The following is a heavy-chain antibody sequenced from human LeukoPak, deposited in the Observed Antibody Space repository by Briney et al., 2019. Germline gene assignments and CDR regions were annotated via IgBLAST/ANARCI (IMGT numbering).Heavy chain of an antibody. Sequence: HPGGSLRLSCAASGFTFSSYAMHWVRQAPGKGLEWVVVISYDGSNKYYADSVKGRFTISRDNSKNTLYLQMNSLRAEATAVYYCARDWGVSGIPEIALMFDYWGQGTLVTVSS. CDR1: GFTFSSYA. CDR3: ARDWGVSGIPEIALMFDY. J-gene: IGHJ4*02. V-gene: IGHV3-30-3*01. D-gene: IGHD3-10*01. CDR2: ISYDGSNK.